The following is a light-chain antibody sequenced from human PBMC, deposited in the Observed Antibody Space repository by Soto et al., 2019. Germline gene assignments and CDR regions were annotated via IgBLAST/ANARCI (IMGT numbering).Light chain of an antibody. CDR3: QQYNTYNT. CDR2: KAS. Sequence: DIQMTQSPSTLSASVGDRVTITCRASQSISSWLAWYQQKPGKAPKLLIYKASNLETGVPSRFSGSGSGTEFTLTISSLQPDDFATYYCQQYNTYNTFGQGTKLEIK. J-gene: IGKJ2*01. CDR1: QSISSW. V-gene: IGKV1-5*03.